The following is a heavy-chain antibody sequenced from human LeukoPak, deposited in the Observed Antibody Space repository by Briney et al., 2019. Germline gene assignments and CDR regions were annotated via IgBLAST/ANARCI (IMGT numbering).Heavy chain of an antibody. D-gene: IGHD2-21*02. CDR3: ARHFCGGDCYSFYYYYGMDV. CDR2: IYYSGST. V-gene: IGHV4-39*01. CDR1: GGSISSSSFY. Sequence: PSETLSLTCTVSGGSISSSSFYWGWIRQPPGKGLEWIGTIYYSGSTYYNPSLRSRVTISVDTSKNQFSLNLSSVTAADTAVYYCARHFCGGDCYSFYYYYGMDVWGQGTTVTVSS. J-gene: IGHJ6*02.